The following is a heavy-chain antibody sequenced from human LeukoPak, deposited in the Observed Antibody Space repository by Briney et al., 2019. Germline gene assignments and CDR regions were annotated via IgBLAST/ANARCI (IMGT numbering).Heavy chain of an antibody. D-gene: IGHD3-3*01. CDR1: GGSISSSIYY. CDR3: ARAFWSGTLDY. CDR2: IYYSGST. J-gene: IGHJ4*02. V-gene: IGHV4-61*05. Sequence: SETLSLTCTVSGGSISSSIYYWGWIRQPPGKGLEWIGYIYYSGSTNYNPSLKSRVTISVDTSKNQFSLKLSSVTAADTAVYYCARAFWSGTLDYWGQGTLVTVSS.